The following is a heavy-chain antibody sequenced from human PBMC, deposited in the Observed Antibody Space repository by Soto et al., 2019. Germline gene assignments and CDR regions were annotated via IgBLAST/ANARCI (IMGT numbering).Heavy chain of an antibody. J-gene: IGHJ4*02. Sequence: EVQLVETGGGLIQPGGSLRLSCAVSGFFVRSNYMSWVRQAPGKGLEWVSVIYIDGSTDYADSVKGRFSISKDNSKNTLYLQMSSLRAEDTAIYYCVREAATATADYWGQGILVTVSS. CDR2: IYIDGST. CDR3: VREAATATADY. CDR1: GFFVRSNY. D-gene: IGHD5-12*01. V-gene: IGHV3-53*02.